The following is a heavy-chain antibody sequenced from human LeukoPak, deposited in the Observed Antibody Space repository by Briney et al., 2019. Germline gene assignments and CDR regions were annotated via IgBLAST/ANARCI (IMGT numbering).Heavy chain of an antibody. CDR3: ASSYSSSWSQTFY. V-gene: IGHV3-21*01. CDR1: GFTFSSYS. Sequence: GGSLRLSCAASGFTFSSYSMNWVRQAPGKGLEWVSPMSSSSSYIYYADSVKGRFTISRDNAKNSLYLQMNSLRAEDTAVYYCASSYSSSWSQTFYWGQGTLVTVSS. J-gene: IGHJ4*02. CDR2: MSSSSSYI. D-gene: IGHD6-13*01.